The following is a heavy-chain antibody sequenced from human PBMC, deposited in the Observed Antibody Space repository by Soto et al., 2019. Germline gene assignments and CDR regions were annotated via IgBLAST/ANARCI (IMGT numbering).Heavy chain of an antibody. D-gene: IGHD1-20*01. Sequence: SETLSLTCTVSSGSIIATNVFWVCVRQPPGKGLELIGNIDYSGTAYFSPSLATRVTFHVDTSKNQFSLTLYSVTAADTAVYYCARITGRHLDYWGQGILVTVSS. CDR1: SGSIIATNVF. V-gene: IGHV4-39*01. CDR3: ARITGRHLDY. CDR2: IDYSGTA. J-gene: IGHJ4*02.